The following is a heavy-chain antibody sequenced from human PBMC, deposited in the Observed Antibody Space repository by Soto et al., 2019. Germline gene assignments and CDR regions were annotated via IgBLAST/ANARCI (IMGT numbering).Heavy chain of an antibody. V-gene: IGHV4-34*01. Sequence: QVQLQQWGAGLLKPSETLSLTCAVYGGFVSSGSYYWSWIRQTPGKGLEWIGEMSHSGGTHFNPYLKSRVTISVDTSKNQFSLKMSSVTAADTALYYCARVERGTATTVVDAFDIWGPGTMVTVSS. CDR3: ARVERGTATTVVDAFDI. CDR2: MSHSGGT. D-gene: IGHD1-1*01. J-gene: IGHJ3*02. CDR1: GGFVSSGSYY.